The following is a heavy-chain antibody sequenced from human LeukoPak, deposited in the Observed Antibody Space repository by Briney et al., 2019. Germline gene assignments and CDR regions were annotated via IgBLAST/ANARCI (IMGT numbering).Heavy chain of an antibody. D-gene: IGHD3-22*01. CDR2: IYHSGST. V-gene: IGHV4-38-2*02. CDR3: ASANYYESSGLDY. J-gene: IGHJ4*02. Sequence: PSETLPLTCTVSGYSISSGYYWGWIRQPPGKGLEWIGSIYHSGSTYYNPSLKSRVTISVDTSKNQFSLKLSSVTAADTAVYYCASANYYESSGLDYWGQGTLVTVSS. CDR1: GYSISSGYY.